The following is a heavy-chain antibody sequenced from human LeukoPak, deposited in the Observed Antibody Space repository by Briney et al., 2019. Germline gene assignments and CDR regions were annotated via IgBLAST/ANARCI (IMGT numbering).Heavy chain of an antibody. CDR1: GFTFSSYS. Sequence: GGSLRLSCAASGFTFSSYSMNWVRQAPGKGLEWVSSISSSSSYIYYADSVKGRFTISRDNAKNSLYLQMNSLRAEDTAVYYCATQGSYDFWSGYYPAYYYYYMDVWGKGTTVTVSS. CDR2: ISSSSSYI. V-gene: IGHV3-21*01. J-gene: IGHJ6*03. CDR3: ATQGSYDFWSGYYPAYYYYYMDV. D-gene: IGHD3-3*01.